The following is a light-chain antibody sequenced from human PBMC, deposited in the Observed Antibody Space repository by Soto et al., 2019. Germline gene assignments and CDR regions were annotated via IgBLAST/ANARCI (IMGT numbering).Light chain of an antibody. J-gene: IGKJ4*01. CDR1: QSVSSY. CDR3: QQRSNSPPLT. CDR2: DAS. Sequence: EIVLTQSPATLSLSPGERATLSCRASQSVSSYLAWYQQKPGQAPRLLIYDASNRATGIPARFSGSGSRTDFALTISSLELEDFAVFYCQQRSNSPPLTFGGGTKVEIK. V-gene: IGKV3-11*01.